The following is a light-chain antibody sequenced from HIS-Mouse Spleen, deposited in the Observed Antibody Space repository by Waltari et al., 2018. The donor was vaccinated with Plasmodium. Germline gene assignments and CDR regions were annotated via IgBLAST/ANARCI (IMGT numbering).Light chain of an antibody. V-gene: IGLV3-10*01. CDR1: ALPKKS. CDR2: EDS. Sequence: SYELTQPPSVSVSPGQTARLTCSGDALPKKSAYWYQQKSGQAHVLVIYEDSKRPSGIPERFSGSSSGTMATLTISGAQVEDEADYYCYSTDSSGNHRVFGGGTKLTVL. CDR3: YSTDSSGNHRV. J-gene: IGLJ3*02.